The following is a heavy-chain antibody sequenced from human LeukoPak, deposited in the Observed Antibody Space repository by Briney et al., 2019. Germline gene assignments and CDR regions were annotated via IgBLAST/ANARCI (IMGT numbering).Heavy chain of an antibody. Sequence: GGSLRLSCAASGFTFSSYDMHWVRQATGKGLEWVSAIGVAANTFYSGSVKGRLTISRENAKNSLYLLMSSLRAEDTAVYYCVRQKTPHGNFDYWGQGTLVTVSS. D-gene: IGHD1-26*01. CDR2: IGVAANT. J-gene: IGHJ4*02. CDR3: VRQKTPHGNFDY. V-gene: IGHV3-13*01. CDR1: GFTFSSYD.